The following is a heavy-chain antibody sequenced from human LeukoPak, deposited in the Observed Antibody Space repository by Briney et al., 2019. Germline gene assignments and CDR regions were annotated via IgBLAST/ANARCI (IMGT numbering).Heavy chain of an antibody. J-gene: IGHJ4*02. CDR2: INHSGST. V-gene: IGHV4-34*01. CDR1: GFTFSSYA. CDR3: ARGAKVPYYYDSSGDGGY. D-gene: IGHD3-22*01. Sequence: PGGSLRLSCAASGFTFSSYAMSWVRQAPGKGLEWIGEINHSGSTNYNPSLKSRVTISVDTSKNQFSLKLSSVTAADTAVYYCARGAKVPYYYDSSGDGGYWGQGTLVTVSS.